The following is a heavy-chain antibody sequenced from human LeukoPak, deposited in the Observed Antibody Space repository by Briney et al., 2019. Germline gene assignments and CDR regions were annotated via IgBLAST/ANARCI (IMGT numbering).Heavy chain of an antibody. V-gene: IGHV3-30*02. CDR3: AKDGPTGYGYYYYMDV. J-gene: IGHJ6*03. CDR1: GFTFSSYG. Sequence: GGSLRLSCAASGFTFSSYGMHWVRQAPGKGLEWVAFIRYDGSSKYYADSVKGRFTISRDNSKNTLYLQMNSLRAEDTAVYYCAKDGPTGYGYYYYMDVWGKGTTVTISS. CDR2: IRYDGSSK. D-gene: IGHD5-12*01.